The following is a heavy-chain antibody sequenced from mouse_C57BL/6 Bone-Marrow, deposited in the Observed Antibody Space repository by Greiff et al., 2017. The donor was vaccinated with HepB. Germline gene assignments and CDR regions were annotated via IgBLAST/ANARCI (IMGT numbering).Heavy chain of an antibody. J-gene: IGHJ4*01. V-gene: IGHV1-4*01. CDR3: AMITFSYYYAMDY. Sequence: QVQLKESGAELARPGASVKMSCKASGYTFTSYTMHWVKQRPGQGLEWIGYINPSSGYTKYNQKFKDKATLTADKSSSTAYMQLSSLTSEDSAVYYCAMITFSYYYAMDYWGQGTSVTVSS. CDR1: GYTFTSYT. CDR2: INPSSGYT. D-gene: IGHD2-4*01.